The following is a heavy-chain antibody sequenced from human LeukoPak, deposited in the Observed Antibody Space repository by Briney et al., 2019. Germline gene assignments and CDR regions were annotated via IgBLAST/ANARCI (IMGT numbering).Heavy chain of an antibody. V-gene: IGHV3-15*01. Sequence: GGSLRLSCAASGFTFSNAWMSWVRQAPGKGLEWVGRIKSKTDGGTTDYAAPVKGRFTISRDDSKNTLYLQMNSLKTEDTAVYYCTTGYSYGYYYYYYMDVWGKGTTVTVSS. CDR2: IKSKTDGGTT. CDR1: GFTFSNAW. CDR3: TTGYSYGYYYYYYMDV. D-gene: IGHD5-18*01. J-gene: IGHJ6*03.